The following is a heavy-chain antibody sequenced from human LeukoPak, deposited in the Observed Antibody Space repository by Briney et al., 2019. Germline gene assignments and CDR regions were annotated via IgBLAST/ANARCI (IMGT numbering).Heavy chain of an antibody. CDR2: IKSKTDGGTT. V-gene: IGHV3-15*01. CDR3: TTWGTSVSAAILYYYYMDV. D-gene: IGHD2-2*01. J-gene: IGHJ6*03. Sequence: GGSLRLSCAASGFTFSNAWMSWVRQAPGKGLEWVGRIKSKTDGGTTDYAAPVKGRFTISRDGSKNTLYLQMNSLKTEDTAVYYCTTWGTSVSAAILYYYYMDVWGKGTTVTVSS. CDR1: GFTFSNAW.